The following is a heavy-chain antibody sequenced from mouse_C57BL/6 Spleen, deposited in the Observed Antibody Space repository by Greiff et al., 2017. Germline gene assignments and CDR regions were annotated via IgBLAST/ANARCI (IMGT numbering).Heavy chain of an antibody. V-gene: IGHV5-16*01. CDR2: INYDGSST. J-gene: IGHJ3*01. CDR3: ARYASDGNFFAY. CDR1: GFTFSDYY. D-gene: IGHD2-1*01. Sequence: DVKLVESEGGLVQPGSSMKLSCTASGFTFSDYYMAWVRQVPEKGLEWVANINYDGSSTYYLDSLKSRFIISGDNAKNILYLQMSSLKSEDTATYYCARYASDGNFFAYWGQGTLVTVSA.